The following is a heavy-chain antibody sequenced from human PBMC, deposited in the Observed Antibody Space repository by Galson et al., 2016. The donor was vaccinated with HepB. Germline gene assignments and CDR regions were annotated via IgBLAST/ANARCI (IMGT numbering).Heavy chain of an antibody. Sequence: SETLSLTCTVSGASVSSTGYYWSWIRQPPGKGLEWIGYIFYFDNTNYNPSLKGRVTISVDTSKNQFSLKLNSVTAADTAVYYCASDSTYGNFWGQGTLATVSS. CDR1: GASVSSTGYY. J-gene: IGHJ4*02. CDR3: ASDSTYGNF. V-gene: IGHV4-61*08. D-gene: IGHD3-10*01. CDR2: IFYFDNT.